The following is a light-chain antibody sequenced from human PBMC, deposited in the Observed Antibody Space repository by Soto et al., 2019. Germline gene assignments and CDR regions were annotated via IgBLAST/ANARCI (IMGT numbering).Light chain of an antibody. Sequence: DIQMTQSPSSLSASVGDRVTITCRASQDISNYLAWYQKKPGKVPKVLISSASTLQSGVTSRFSGSGSGTDFTLTITSLQPEDVATYYCQKYNSAPRTFGQGTKVEIK. CDR3: QKYNSAPRT. J-gene: IGKJ1*01. V-gene: IGKV1-27*01. CDR2: SAS. CDR1: QDISNY.